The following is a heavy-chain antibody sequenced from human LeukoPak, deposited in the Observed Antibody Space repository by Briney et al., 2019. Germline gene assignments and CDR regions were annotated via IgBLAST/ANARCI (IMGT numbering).Heavy chain of an antibody. J-gene: IGHJ5*02. D-gene: IGHD6-19*01. CDR2: ISGSGDST. CDR1: GFTFSNYE. Sequence: GGSLRLSCAASGFTFSNYEMNWVRQAPGKGLEWVSAISGSGDSTYYADSVKGLFTISRDNSKNTLYLQMNRLRAEDTAVYYCAKDPYSSGPYNWFDPWGQGTLVTVSS. V-gene: IGHV3-23*01. CDR3: AKDPYSSGPYNWFDP.